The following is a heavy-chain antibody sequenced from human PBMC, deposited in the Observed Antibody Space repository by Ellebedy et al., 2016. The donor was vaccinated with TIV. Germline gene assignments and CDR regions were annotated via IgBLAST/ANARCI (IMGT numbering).Heavy chain of an antibody. Sequence: ASVKVSXXASGYTFTGYYMHWVRQAPGQRLEWMGWINAGNGNTKYSQKFQGRVTITRDTSASTAYMELSSLRSEDTAVYYCARGPILSAPYYYGMDVWGQGTTVTVSS. CDR1: GYTFTGYY. CDR3: ARGPILSAPYYYGMDV. D-gene: IGHD2-15*01. CDR2: INAGNGNT. J-gene: IGHJ6*02. V-gene: IGHV1-3*01.